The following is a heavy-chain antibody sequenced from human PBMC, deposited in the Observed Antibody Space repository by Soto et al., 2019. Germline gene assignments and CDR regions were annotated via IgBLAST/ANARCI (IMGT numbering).Heavy chain of an antibody. Sequence: ASVKVSCKASGYTFTSYAMHWVRQAPGQRLEWMGWINAGNGNTKYSQKLQGRVTITRDTSASTAYMELSSLRSEDTAVYYCAINYYGSGSYTPHYNYVLDVWGQGTTVTVSS. CDR2: INAGNGNT. J-gene: IGHJ6*02. CDR3: AINYYGSGSYTPHYNYVLDV. CDR1: GYTFTSYA. V-gene: IGHV1-3*01. D-gene: IGHD3-10*01.